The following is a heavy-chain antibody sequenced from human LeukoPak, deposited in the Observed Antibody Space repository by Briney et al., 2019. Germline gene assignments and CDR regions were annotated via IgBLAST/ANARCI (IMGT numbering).Heavy chain of an antibody. CDR1: GGSNSNYY. Sequence: SETLSLTCTVSGGSNSNYYWSWFRQPPGKGLEWMGYIHHSGSTNCNPSLKSRLAMSVDKSKNHFSLKLSSLTAADTALCYCARGLAGYSGGDDAFDIWGQGTMVTVSS. J-gene: IGHJ3*02. CDR2: IHHSGST. CDR3: ARGLAGYSGGDDAFDI. D-gene: IGHD6-13*01. V-gene: IGHV4-59*01.